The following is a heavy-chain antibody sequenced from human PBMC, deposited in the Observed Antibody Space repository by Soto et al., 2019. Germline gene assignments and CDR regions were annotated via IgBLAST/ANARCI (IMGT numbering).Heavy chain of an antibody. D-gene: IGHD3-22*01. J-gene: IGHJ4*02. CDR1: GFTFSDYY. CDR2: ISSSDSI. CDR3: ARDLGYYDSSGYFDY. Sequence: QVQLVESGGGLVKPGGSLSLSCAASGFTFSDYYMSWIRQAPGKGLEWVSYISSSDSIYYADSVKGRFTISSDNAKNSVYLQMNSLIAEDTAVYYCARDLGYYDSSGYFDYWGQGTLVTVSS. V-gene: IGHV3-11*01.